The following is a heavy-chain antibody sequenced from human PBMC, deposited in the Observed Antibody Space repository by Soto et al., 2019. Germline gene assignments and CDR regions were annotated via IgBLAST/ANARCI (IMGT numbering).Heavy chain of an antibody. D-gene: IGHD6-6*01. J-gene: IGHJ4*02. CDR2: INHSGNT. CDR3: ARHRPQEDGSKKGFDY. Sequence: SETLSLTCAVYGGSFSGYYWTWIRQPPGTGLEWIGEINHSGNTYYNPSLNSRVTISVDTSKNQFSLKLTSVTAADTALYYCARHRPQEDGSKKGFDYWGQGTPVTVSS. CDR1: GGSFSGYY. V-gene: IGHV4-34*01.